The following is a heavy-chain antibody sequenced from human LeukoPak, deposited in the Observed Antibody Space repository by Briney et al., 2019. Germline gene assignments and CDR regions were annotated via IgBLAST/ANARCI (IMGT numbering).Heavy chain of an antibody. J-gene: IGHJ5*02. V-gene: IGHV1-2*02. CDR2: INPNSGGT. D-gene: IGHD3-3*01. Sequence: GASVKVSCKASGYTFTGYYMHWVRQAPGQGLEWMGWINPNSGGTNYAQKFQGRVTMTRDTSISTAYMELSRLRSDDTAVYYCARSPRFLEWLSNWFDPWGQGTLVTVSS. CDR1: GYTFTGYY. CDR3: ARSPRFLEWLSNWFDP.